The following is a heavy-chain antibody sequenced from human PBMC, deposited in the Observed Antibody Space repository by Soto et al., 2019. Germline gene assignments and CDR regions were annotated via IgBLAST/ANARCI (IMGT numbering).Heavy chain of an antibody. CDR2: INHSGST. J-gene: IGHJ4*02. V-gene: IGHV4-34*01. Sequence: SETLSLTCAVYGGSFSGYYWSWIRQPPGKGLEWIGEINHSGSTNYNPSLKSRVTISVDTSKNQFSLKLSSVTAADTAVYYCARKGWHIVVVTAIRYFDYWGQGTLVTVSS. CDR3: ARKGWHIVVVTAIRYFDY. D-gene: IGHD2-21*02. CDR1: GGSFSGYY.